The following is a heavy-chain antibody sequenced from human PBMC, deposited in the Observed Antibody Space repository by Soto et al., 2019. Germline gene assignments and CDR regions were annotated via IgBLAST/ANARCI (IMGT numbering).Heavy chain of an antibody. CDR3: ARWSNHTGVDP. CDR1: GFTFRRHG. V-gene: IGHV3-33*03. D-gene: IGHD2-8*02. J-gene: IGHJ5*02. CDR2: IWYDGSEQ. Sequence: QEQLVESGGGVVQPGMSLRLSCEGSGFTFRRHGMHWVRQSPGKGLEWLAVIWYDGSEQYYADSVKGRFTISRDNSKNMLYLQLNTLTVEDTAVYYCARWSNHTGVDPWGQGTMVTVS.